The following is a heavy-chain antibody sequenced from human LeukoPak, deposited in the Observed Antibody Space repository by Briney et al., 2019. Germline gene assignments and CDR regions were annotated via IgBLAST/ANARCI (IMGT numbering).Heavy chain of an antibody. J-gene: IGHJ4*02. Sequence: SQTLSLTCTVSGGSISSGGYYWSWIRQHPGKGLEWIGYVYYSGSTYYNPSLKSRVTISVDTSKNQFSLKLSCVTAADRAVYYCARGTTVVTPGFDYWGQGTLVTVSS. V-gene: IGHV4-31*03. CDR1: GGSISSGGYY. D-gene: IGHD4-23*01. CDR2: VYYSGST. CDR3: ARGTTVVTPGFDY.